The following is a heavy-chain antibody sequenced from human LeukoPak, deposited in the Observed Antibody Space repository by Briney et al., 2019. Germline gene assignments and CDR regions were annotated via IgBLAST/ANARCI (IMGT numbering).Heavy chain of an antibody. CDR2: MNPNSGNT. CDR3: ARGSFFVGATADY. D-gene: IGHD1-26*01. V-gene: IGHV1-8*02. J-gene: IGHJ4*02. CDR1: GYTFTDYY. Sequence: ASVKVSCKASGYTFTDYYMHWVRQAPGQGLEWMGWMNPNSGNTGYAQKFQGRVTMTRNTSISTAYMELSSLRSEDTAVYYCARGSFFVGATADYWGQGTLVTVSS.